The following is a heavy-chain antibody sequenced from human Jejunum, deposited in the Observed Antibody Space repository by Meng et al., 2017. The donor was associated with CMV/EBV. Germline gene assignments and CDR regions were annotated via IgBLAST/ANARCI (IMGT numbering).Heavy chain of an antibody. Sequence: SLKISCAASGLAFSNYAMTWVRQGPGKGLEWVSHINSDGSKTNYADSVKGRFTISRDNAKNTVYLEMNSLRAEDTAVYYCARWVDYWGQGTLVTVSS. V-gene: IGHV3-74*01. CDR3: ARWVDY. CDR2: INSDGSKT. J-gene: IGHJ4*02. CDR1: GLAFSNYA.